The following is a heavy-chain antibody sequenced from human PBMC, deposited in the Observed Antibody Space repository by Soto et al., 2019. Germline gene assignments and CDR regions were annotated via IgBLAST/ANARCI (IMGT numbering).Heavy chain of an antibody. CDR3: AVFPSWSKHDGFDY. V-gene: IGHV3-74*01. Sequence: LRLSCAASGFTFTSYWMHCVRPAPGNGLVWVSRINSHGRSTSYADSVKCRFTISRDNAKNTLYLQMNNLRAKDTAVNNSAVFPSWSKHDGFDYWGQGILVTVSS. CDR1: GFTFTSYW. CDR2: INSHGRST. J-gene: IGHJ4*02. D-gene: IGHD2-15*01.